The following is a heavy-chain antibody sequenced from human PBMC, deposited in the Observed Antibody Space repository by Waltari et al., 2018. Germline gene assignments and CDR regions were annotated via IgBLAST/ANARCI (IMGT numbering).Heavy chain of an antibody. CDR2: IRYDGSNK. CDR3: AKDRRMKIAVAGIDY. CDR1: GFTFSSYG. Sequence: QVQLVESGGGVVQPGGSLRLSCAASGFTFSSYGMHWVRQAQGKGLEWVAFIRYDGSNKYYADSVKGRFTISRDNSKNTLYLQMNSLRAEDTAVYYCAKDRRMKIAVAGIDYWGQGTLVTVSS. J-gene: IGHJ4*02. D-gene: IGHD6-19*01. V-gene: IGHV3-30*02.